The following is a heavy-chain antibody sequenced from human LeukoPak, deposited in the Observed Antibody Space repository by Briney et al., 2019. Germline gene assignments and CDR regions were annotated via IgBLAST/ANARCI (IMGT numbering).Heavy chain of an antibody. V-gene: IGHV3-23*01. CDR3: AKEPYDSSLYYFDY. J-gene: IGHJ4*02. CDR2: ISGSGGST. CDR1: GFTLRSYA. D-gene: IGHD3-22*01. Sequence: GGSLRLSCAASGFTLRSYAMSWVRQAPGKGLEWVSAISGSGGSTYYADSVKGRFTISRDNSKNTLYLQMNSLRAEDTAVYYCAKEPYDSSLYYFDYWGQGTLVTVSS.